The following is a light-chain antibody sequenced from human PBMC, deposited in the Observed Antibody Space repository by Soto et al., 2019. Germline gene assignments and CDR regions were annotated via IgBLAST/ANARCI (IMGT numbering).Light chain of an antibody. Sequence: EIVMTQSPATLSVSPGERATLSCRASQSVSSNLAWYQQKPGQAPRLLIYGASTRATGTPARFSGSGSGTEFTLTISSLQSGDFAVYYCQQYNNWPFTFGPGTKVDIK. J-gene: IGKJ3*01. CDR3: QQYNNWPFT. V-gene: IGKV3-15*01. CDR2: GAS. CDR1: QSVSSN.